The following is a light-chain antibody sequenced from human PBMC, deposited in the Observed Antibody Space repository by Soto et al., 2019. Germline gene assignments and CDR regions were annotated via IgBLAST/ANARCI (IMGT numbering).Light chain of an antibody. J-gene: IGLJ1*01. Sequence: QSALTQPASVSGSPGQSITISCTGTSSDVGGYNYVSWYQQHPGKAPKLMIYDVSNRPSGVSNRFSGSKSGNTASLTISGLQAEDEADYYCSSYTGSSLVFGTGTKLTVL. CDR3: SSYTGSSLV. CDR1: SSDVGGYNY. CDR2: DVS. V-gene: IGLV2-14*01.